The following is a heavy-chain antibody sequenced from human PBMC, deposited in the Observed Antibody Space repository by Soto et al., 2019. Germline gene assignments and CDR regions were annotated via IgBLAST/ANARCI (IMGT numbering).Heavy chain of an antibody. CDR3: ARGAFGVVIVYYYYGMDV. V-gene: IGHV1-69*13. J-gene: IGHJ6*02. Sequence: SVKVSCKASGGTFSSYAISWVRQAPGQGLEWMGGIIPIFGTANYAQKFQGRVTITADESTSTAYMELSSLRSEDTAVYYCARGAFGVVIVYYYYGMDVWGQGTTVTVSS. CDR1: GGTFSSYA. D-gene: IGHD3-3*01. CDR2: IIPIFGTA.